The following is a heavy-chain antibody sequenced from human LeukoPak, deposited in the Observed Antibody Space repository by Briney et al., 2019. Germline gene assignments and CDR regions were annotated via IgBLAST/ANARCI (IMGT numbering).Heavy chain of an antibody. CDR3: ARGITGTTWWFDP. CDR1: GGTFSSYA. V-gene: IGHV1-69*05. J-gene: IGHJ5*02. CDR2: IIPIFGTA. Sequence: SVKVSCKAYGGTFSSYAISWVRQAPGQGLEWMGGIIPIFGTANYAQKFQGRVTITTDESTSTAYMELSSLRSEDTAVYYCARGITGTTWWFDPWGQGTLVTVSS. D-gene: IGHD1-7*01.